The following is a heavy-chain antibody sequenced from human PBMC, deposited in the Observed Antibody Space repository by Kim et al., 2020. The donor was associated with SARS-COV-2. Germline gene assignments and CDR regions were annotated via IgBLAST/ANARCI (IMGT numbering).Heavy chain of an antibody. D-gene: IGHD6-25*01. Sequence: GGSLRLSCAASGFTFSSYGMHWVRQAPGKGLEWVAVISYDGSNKYYADSVKGRFTISRDNSKNTLYLQMNSLRAEDTAVYYCAKPRRGGYSDAFVTWGQG. CDR3: AKPRRGGYSDAFVT. CDR2: ISYDGSNK. J-gene: IGHJ3*02. V-gene: IGHV3-30*18. CDR1: GFTFSSYG.